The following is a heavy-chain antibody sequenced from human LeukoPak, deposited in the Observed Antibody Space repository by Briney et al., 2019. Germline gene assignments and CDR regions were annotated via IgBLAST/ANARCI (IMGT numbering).Heavy chain of an antibody. V-gene: IGHV5-51*01. CDR2: TYPDDSDT. J-gene: IGHJ6*03. Sequence: GESLKISCKASGYTFSNYWIGWVRQTPGKGLEWMSITYPDDSDTKYSPSFQGQVNISVDESISTAYLQWSSLKASDTAIYYCARHEVGGDSASGYEYYYYMDVWGTGTAVTVSS. CDR1: GYTFSNYW. CDR3: ARHEVGGDSASGYEYYYYMDV. D-gene: IGHD3-3*01.